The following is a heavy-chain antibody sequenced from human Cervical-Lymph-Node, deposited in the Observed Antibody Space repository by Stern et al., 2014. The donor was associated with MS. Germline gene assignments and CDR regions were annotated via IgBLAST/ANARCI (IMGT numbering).Heavy chain of an antibody. CDR2: INWNSGSI. D-gene: IGHD5-18*01. V-gene: IGHV3-9*01. CDR1: GFTFEDYA. CDR3: AKDRGYSYGLALDY. Sequence: EVQLVQSGGGLVQPGRSLRLSCAASGFTFEDYAMHWVRQVPGKGLEWVSGINWNSGSIGYADSVKGRFTISRDNAEYSLYLQMNSLRAEDTALYYCAKDRGYSYGLALDYWGQGTLVTVSS. J-gene: IGHJ4*02.